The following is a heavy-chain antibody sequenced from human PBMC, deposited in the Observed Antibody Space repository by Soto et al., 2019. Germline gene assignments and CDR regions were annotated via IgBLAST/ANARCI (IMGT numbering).Heavy chain of an antibody. Sequence: QLQLQESGSGLVKPSQAMSLTCAVSCDSISSGGYSWGWIRQPPGKGLEWIGYIYHSGSTYYNPSLKSRVTISVDRSKNQFSLKPSSVTAADTAVYYCARVPDYWGQGTLVTVSS. CDR2: IYHSGST. CDR3: ARVPDY. CDR1: CDSISSGGYS. J-gene: IGHJ4*02. V-gene: IGHV4-30-2*01.